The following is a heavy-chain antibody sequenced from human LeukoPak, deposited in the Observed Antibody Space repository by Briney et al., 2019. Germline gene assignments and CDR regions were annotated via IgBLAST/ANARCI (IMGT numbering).Heavy chain of an antibody. CDR1: GFTFSNYW. CDR2: IKQDGSEK. Sequence: GGSLRLSCAASGFTFSNYWMSWVRQAPGKGLEWVANIKQDGSEKYYVDSVKGRFTISRDNAKNSLYLQMNSLRAEDTAVFYCARPSFYYYGMDVWGKGTTVTVSS. CDR3: ARPSFYYYGMDV. J-gene: IGHJ6*04. V-gene: IGHV3-7*03. D-gene: IGHD1-26*01.